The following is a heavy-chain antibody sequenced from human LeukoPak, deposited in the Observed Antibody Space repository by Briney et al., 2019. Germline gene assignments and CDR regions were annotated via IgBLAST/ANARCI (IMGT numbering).Heavy chain of an antibody. V-gene: IGHV3-30*02. CDR1: GFIFSNYG. Sequence: GGSLRLSCAASGFIFSNYGLHWVRQAPGKGLEWVTFIRYDGNNKYYADSVKGRFTISRDNSKNTLYQQMNSLRAEDTAVYYCAREVVKAVAIPHYWGQGTLVTVSS. D-gene: IGHD6-19*01. CDR3: AREVVKAVAIPHY. CDR2: IRYDGNNK. J-gene: IGHJ4*02.